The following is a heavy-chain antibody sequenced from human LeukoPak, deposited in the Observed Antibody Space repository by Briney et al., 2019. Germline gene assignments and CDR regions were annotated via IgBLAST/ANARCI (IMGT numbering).Heavy chain of an antibody. CDR2: INDDGYNT. Sequence: GGSLRLSCAASGFTFSTYWMHWVRQAPGRGLVWVARINDDGYNTADSVKGRFTISRDNTKNTLYLQMNSQGDGDTAVYYCARGGPASGIGTPTDLYFYRDVWGKGTTVTVSS. CDR3: ARGGPASGIGTPTDLYFYRDV. J-gene: IGHJ6*03. V-gene: IGHV3-74*01. CDR1: GFTFSTYW. D-gene: IGHD4-11*01.